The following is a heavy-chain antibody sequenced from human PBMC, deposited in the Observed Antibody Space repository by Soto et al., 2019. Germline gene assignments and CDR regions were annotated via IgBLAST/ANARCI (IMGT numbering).Heavy chain of an antibody. CDR3: ARSYCSSTSCYGDAFDI. D-gene: IGHD2-2*01. V-gene: IGHV4-34*01. Sequence: SETLSLTCAVYGGSFSGYYWSWIRQPPGKGLEWIGEINHSGSTNYNPSLKSRVTISVDTSKNQFSLKLSSVTAADTAVYYCARSYCSSTSCYGDAFDIWGQGTMVTVSS. CDR1: GGSFSGYY. CDR2: INHSGST. J-gene: IGHJ3*02.